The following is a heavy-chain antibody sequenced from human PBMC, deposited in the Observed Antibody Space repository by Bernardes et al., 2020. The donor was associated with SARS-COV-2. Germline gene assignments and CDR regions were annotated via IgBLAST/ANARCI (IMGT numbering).Heavy chain of an antibody. V-gene: IGHV4-39*01. J-gene: IGHJ6*02. CDR2: IYYIGET. CDR3: ARHARDCTRGICQTYYYYALDV. Sequence: SETLSLTCTVSGGSISSSSHYWGWIRQPPGKGLQWIGSIYYIGETYYNPSLKSRVTISVDTSKNQFSLKLSSVNAADTAVYYCARHARDCTRGICQTYYYYALDVWGQGTTVTVSS. CDR1: GGSISSSSHY. D-gene: IGHD2-8*01.